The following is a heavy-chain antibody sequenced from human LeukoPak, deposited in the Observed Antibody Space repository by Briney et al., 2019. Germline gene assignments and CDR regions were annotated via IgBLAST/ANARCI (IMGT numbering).Heavy chain of an antibody. CDR2: IDSDGSGT. J-gene: IGHJ4*02. D-gene: IGHD1/OR15-1a*01. CDR1: GLTLSGYW. V-gene: IGHV3-74*01. CDR3: STVEHF. Sequence: PGGSLRLSCSASGLTLSGYWMHGVRQIPGKGLVWVSRIDSDGSGTSYADSVKGRFTISRDDVKNMLYLQMNSLRVEDTGLYYCSTVEHFWGQGTLVTVSS.